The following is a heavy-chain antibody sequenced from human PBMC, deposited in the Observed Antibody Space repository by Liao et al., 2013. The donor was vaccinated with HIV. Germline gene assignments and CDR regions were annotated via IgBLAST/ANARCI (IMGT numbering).Heavy chain of an antibody. V-gene: IGHV4-34*01. Sequence: QVQLQQWGAGLLKSSETLSLTCAVYGGSFSAYSWNWIRQPPGKGLEWIGYIYHSGRSSYNPSLKSRVTISVDRSKNQFSLRLRSVTAADTAVYYCARGEAVAGRVGFDYWGQGTLVTVSS. CDR1: GGSFSAYS. J-gene: IGHJ4*02. CDR2: IYHSGRS. CDR3: ARGEAVAGRVGFDY. D-gene: IGHD6-19*01.